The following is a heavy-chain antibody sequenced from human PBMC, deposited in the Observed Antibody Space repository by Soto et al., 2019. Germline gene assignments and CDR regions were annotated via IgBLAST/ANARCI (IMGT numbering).Heavy chain of an antibody. Sequence: GGSLRLSCAASGFTFSSYSMNWVRQAPGKGLEWVSSISSSSSYIYYADSVKGRFTISRDNAKNSLYLQMNSLRAEDTAVYYCARDRGIAAAGYYYYGMDVWGQGTTVTVSS. D-gene: IGHD6-13*01. CDR2: ISSSSSYI. V-gene: IGHV3-21*01. CDR1: GFTFSSYS. J-gene: IGHJ6*02. CDR3: ARDRGIAAAGYYYYGMDV.